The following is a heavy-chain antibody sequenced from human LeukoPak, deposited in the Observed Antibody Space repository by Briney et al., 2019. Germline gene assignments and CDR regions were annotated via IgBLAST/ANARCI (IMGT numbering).Heavy chain of an antibody. V-gene: IGHV3-43*02. D-gene: IGHD6-19*01. CDR3: ARESERSGWYDY. CDR2: ISGDGGST. Sequence: GGSLRLSCAAPGFIFDDYAIHWVRQAPGKGLEWVSLISGDGGSTFYADSVKGRFTISRDNSKNPLYLQMSSLRSEDTALYYCARESERSGWYDYWGQGTLVTVSS. CDR1: GFIFDDYA. J-gene: IGHJ4*02.